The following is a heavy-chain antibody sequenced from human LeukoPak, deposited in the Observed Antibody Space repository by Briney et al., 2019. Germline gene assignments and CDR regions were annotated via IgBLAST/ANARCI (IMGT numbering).Heavy chain of an antibody. CDR1: GYTFTSYA. CDR2: IIPIFGTA. Sequence: SVKVSCKASGYTFTSYAISWVRQAPGQGLEWMGGIIPIFGTANYAQKFQGRVTTTADESTSTAYMELSSLRSEDTAVYYCARDRGFGELFVYWGQGTLVTVSS. V-gene: IGHV1-69*13. CDR3: ARDRGFGELFVY. J-gene: IGHJ4*02. D-gene: IGHD3-10*01.